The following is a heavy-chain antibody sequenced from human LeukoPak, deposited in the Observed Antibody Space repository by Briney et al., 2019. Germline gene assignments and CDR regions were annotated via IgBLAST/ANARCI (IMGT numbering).Heavy chain of an antibody. CDR1: GGSISSGGYY. CDR2: IYHSGTT. V-gene: IGHV4-31*03. Sequence: SETLSLTCTVSGGSISSGGYYWSWIRQHPGKGLEWIGSIYHSGTTYYNPSLKSRITISVDTSKNQSSLKLSSVTAADTAVYFCARDRGGSYHYYGMDVWGQGTTVTVSS. D-gene: IGHD6-25*01. J-gene: IGHJ6*02. CDR3: ARDRGGSYHYYGMDV.